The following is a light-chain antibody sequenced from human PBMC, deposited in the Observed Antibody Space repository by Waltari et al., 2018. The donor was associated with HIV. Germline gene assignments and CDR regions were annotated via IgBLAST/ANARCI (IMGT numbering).Light chain of an antibody. J-gene: IGLJ3*02. CDR1: FGGKT. CDR2: TND. CDR3: AVWDDSLNGV. Sequence: QSVLTQPPSASGTPGQRVTVSCSGSFGGKTGTWSQQRPGTAPKLLMYTNDRRASGVPDRFSGSKSDTSASLAISGLQSEDEADYYCAVWDDSLNGVFGGGTRLTVL. V-gene: IGLV1-44*01.